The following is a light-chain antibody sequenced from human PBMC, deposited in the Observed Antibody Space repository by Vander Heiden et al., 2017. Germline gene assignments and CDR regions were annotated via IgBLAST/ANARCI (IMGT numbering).Light chain of an antibody. CDR3: QQYNNWPPLWT. J-gene: IGKJ1*01. CDR1: PSVSSN. V-gene: IGKV3-15*01. CDR2: GAA. Sequence: ELVMTQFPATLSVSPGERATLSCRASPSVSSNLAWYQQKPGQAPRLLIYGAATRATGIPARFSGSGSGTEFTLTISSLQSEDFAVYYCQQYNNWPPLWTFGQGTKVEIK.